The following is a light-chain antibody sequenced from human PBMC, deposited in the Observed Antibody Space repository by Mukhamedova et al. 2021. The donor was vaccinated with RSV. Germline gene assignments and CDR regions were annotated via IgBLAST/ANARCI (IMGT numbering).Light chain of an antibody. V-gene: IGLV2-11*03. CDR3: CAYARSNAFNWV. CDR2: DVT. J-gene: IGLJ3*02. Sequence: VSWYQQHPGKAPKVVIYDVTERPAGVSRRFSGSKSGNTASLTISGLQADDEADYFCCAYARSNAFNWVFGGGTKLTVL.